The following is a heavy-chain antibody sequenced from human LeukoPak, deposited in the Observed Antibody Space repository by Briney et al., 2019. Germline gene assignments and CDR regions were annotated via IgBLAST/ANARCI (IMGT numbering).Heavy chain of an antibody. CDR3: ARPDITMIVVVTN. Sequence: PGGSLRLSCAASGFTFSSYWMSWVRQAPGKGLEWVANIKQDGSEKYYVDSVKGRFTISRDNAKNSPYLQMNSLRAEDTAVYYCARPDITMIVVVTNWGQGTLVTVSS. CDR1: GFTFSSYW. J-gene: IGHJ4*02. D-gene: IGHD3-22*01. CDR2: IKQDGSEK. V-gene: IGHV3-7*01.